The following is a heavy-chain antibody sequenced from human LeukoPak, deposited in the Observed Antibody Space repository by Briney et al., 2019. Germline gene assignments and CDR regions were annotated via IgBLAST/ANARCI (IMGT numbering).Heavy chain of an antibody. V-gene: IGHV3-23*01. CDR1: GFTFSTYA. J-gene: IGHJ3*02. D-gene: IGHD2-21*01. CDR2: IGGSGDST. CDR3: AKDHGDSDAFDI. Sequence: SGGSLRLSCAASGFTFSTYAMSWVRQAPGKGLEWVSAIGGSGDSTYYADSVKGRFTISRDNSKNTLYLHMNSLRAEDTALYYCAKDHGDSDAFDIWGQGTMVTVSS.